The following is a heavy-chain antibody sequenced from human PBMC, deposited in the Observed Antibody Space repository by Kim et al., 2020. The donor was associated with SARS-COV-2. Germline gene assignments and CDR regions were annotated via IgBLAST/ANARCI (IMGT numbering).Heavy chain of an antibody. D-gene: IGHD6-19*01. J-gene: IGHJ4*02. CDR3: ARRQYSSGWYYFDY. Sequence: ADSVNGRFTISRNNAKDTLYLQMNSLRAEDTAVYYCARRQYSSGWYYFDYWGQGTLVTVSS. V-gene: IGHV3-74*01.